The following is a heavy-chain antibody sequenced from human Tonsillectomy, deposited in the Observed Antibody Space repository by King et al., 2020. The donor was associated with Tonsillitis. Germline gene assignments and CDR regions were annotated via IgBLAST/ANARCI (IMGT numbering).Heavy chain of an antibody. CDR2: IKEDGSEE. Sequence: VQLVESGGGLVQPGGSLRLSCAASGFTFSRYWMNWVRQAPGKGLEWVANIKEDGSEEYYVDSVKGRFTISGDSAKNSLYLQMNSLRAEDTAVYYCATTGYCSGSTCGPQGGLLDAFDVWGQGTMVTVSS. CDR3: ATTGYCSGSTCGPQGGLLDAFDV. J-gene: IGHJ3*01. CDR1: GFTFSRYW. D-gene: IGHD2-15*01. V-gene: IGHV3-7*01.